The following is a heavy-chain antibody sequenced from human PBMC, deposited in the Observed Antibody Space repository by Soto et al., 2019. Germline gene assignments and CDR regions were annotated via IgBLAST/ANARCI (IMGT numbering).Heavy chain of an antibody. CDR2: ISGSGDST. CDR3: AKGGGYTYGSLYV. Sequence: GGSLRLSCAASGFTFSSYAMRWVRQAPGKGLEWVSVISGSGDSTYYADSVKGRFTISRDNSKNTLYLQMNSLRAEDTAVYYCAKGGGYTYGSLYVWGQGTTVTVSS. V-gene: IGHV3-23*01. D-gene: IGHD5-18*01. CDR1: GFTFSSYA. J-gene: IGHJ6*02.